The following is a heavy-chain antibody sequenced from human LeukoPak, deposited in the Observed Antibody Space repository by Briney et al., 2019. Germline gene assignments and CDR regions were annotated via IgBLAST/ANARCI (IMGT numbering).Heavy chain of an antibody. CDR2: IYHSGST. Sequence: PSETLSLTCAVSGYSISSGYYWGWIRQPPGRGLEWIGSIYHSGSTYYNPSLKSRVTISVDTSKNQFSLKLSSVAAADTAVYYWAGGGIAGDNWFDPWGQGTLVTVSS. V-gene: IGHV4-38-2*01. CDR1: GYSISSGYY. D-gene: IGHD3-16*02. J-gene: IGHJ5*02. CDR3: AGGGIAGDNWFDP.